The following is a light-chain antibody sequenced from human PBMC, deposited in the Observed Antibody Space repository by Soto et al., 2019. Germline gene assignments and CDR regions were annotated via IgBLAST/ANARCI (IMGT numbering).Light chain of an antibody. CDR3: QQYYSYPIT. Sequence: IQMTQSPSSLSASVGNRVTITCGASQSISSYLNWYQQKPGKAPKLLIYAASSLQSGVPSRFSVSGSGTDFTLTISSLKSEDFATYYCQQYYSYPITFGQGTRLEIK. J-gene: IGKJ5*01. CDR2: AAS. CDR1: QSISSY. V-gene: IGKV1-39*01.